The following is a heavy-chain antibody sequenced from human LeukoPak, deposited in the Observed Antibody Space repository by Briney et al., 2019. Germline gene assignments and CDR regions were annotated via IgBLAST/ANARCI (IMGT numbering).Heavy chain of an antibody. Sequence: GGSLRLSCEGSGFTFSNARMSWVGQAAGKGLEWVSRVRSESDGGTTDYAAPVQGRFTISRDHSKHTLYLQITSLETADTAVYYCTTLSYAAAPTWGQGTLVTVPS. J-gene: IGHJ5*02. V-gene: IGHV3-15*01. CDR3: TTLSYAAAPT. D-gene: IGHD2-2*01. CDR1: GFTFSNAR. CDR2: VRSESDGGTT.